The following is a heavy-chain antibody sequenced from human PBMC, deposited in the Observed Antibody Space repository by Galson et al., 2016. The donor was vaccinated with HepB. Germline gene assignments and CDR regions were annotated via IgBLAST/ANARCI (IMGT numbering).Heavy chain of an antibody. CDR3: ARGWLSDDY. V-gene: IGHV4-39*07. CDR2: IYYSGST. J-gene: IGHJ4*02. D-gene: IGHD3-9*01. Sequence: CTVSGGSISSGSYYWAWIRQPPGKGLKWIGSIYYSGSTYHNPSLKSRVTMSEDTSKNQFSLKLNSVTAADTAVYYCARGWLSDDYWGQGALVTVSS. CDR1: GGSISSGSYY.